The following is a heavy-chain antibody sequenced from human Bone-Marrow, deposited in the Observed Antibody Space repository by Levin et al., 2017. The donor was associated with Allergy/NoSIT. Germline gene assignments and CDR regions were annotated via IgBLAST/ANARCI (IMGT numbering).Heavy chain of an antibody. Sequence: SETLSLTCTVSGDSISSSTYYWAWIRQPPGKGLEWIGTIYYSGSTSYNPSLKSRVNISVDTSKNQFALKLHSVTAADTAVYYCARRHFGRGRFDPWGQGTLVTIST. J-gene: IGHJ5*02. V-gene: IGHV4-39*01. CDR3: ARRHFGRGRFDP. CDR2: IYYSGST. D-gene: IGHD3-16*01. CDR1: GDSISSSTYY.